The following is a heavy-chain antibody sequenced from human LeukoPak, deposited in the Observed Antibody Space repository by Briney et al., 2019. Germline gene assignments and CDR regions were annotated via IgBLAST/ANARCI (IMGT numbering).Heavy chain of an antibody. CDR2: ISSSSSTI. J-gene: IGHJ4*02. D-gene: IGHD2-2*01. Sequence: GRSLRLSCAPPGFTFSSYSMNSVRQAPGKPLQSVSYISSSSSTIYYADSVKGRFTISRDNAKNSLYLQMNSLRAEDTAVYYCAREVSHCSSTSCSSGDYWGQGTLVTVSS. V-gene: IGHV3-48*01. CDR3: AREVSHCSSTSCSSGDY. CDR1: GFTFSSYS.